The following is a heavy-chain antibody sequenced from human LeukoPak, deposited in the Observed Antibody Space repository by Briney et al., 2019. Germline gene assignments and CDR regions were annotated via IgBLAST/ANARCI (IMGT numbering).Heavy chain of an antibody. CDR1: GRPYSGYY. CDR2: INHSGST. CDR3: ARARLRWFDP. V-gene: IGHV4-34*01. J-gene: IGHJ5*02. Sequence: KSSETLSLTCAVYGRPYSGYYWSWIRQPPGKGLEWVGEINHSGSTNYNPSLKSRVTISVATSKNQFSLKLSSVTAADTAVYYCARARLRWFDPWGQGTLVTVSS.